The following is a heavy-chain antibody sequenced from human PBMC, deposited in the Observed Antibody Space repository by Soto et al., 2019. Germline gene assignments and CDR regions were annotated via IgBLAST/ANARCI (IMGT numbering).Heavy chain of an antibody. D-gene: IGHD2-15*01. V-gene: IGHV1-18*01. Sequence: ASVKVSCKASGYTFTSYGISWVRQAPGQGLEWMGWISAYNGNTNYAQKLQGRVTMTTDTSTGTAYMELRSLRSDDTAVYYCARTWGGYCSGGSCLAPAIDYWGQGTLVTVSS. J-gene: IGHJ4*02. CDR3: ARTWGGYCSGGSCLAPAIDY. CDR1: GYTFTSYG. CDR2: ISAYNGNT.